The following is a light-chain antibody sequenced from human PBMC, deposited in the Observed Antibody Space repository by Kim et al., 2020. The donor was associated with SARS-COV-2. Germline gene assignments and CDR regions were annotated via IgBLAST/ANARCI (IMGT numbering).Light chain of an antibody. Sequence: LGQTVRITCQGDSLRSYYAGWYQQKPGQAPVLVIYGKNNRPSGIPDRFSGSSSGNTASLTITGAQAEDEADYYCNSRDSSGNHWVFGGGTKLTVL. J-gene: IGLJ3*02. CDR3: NSRDSSGNHWV. CDR2: GKN. V-gene: IGLV3-19*01. CDR1: SLRSYY.